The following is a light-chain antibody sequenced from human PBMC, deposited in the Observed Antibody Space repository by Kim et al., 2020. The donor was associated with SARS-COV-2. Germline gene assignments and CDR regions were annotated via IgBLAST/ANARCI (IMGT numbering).Light chain of an antibody. Sequence: SASVGDRVTITCQASQDITIYLNWFQQRPGKAPKLLMYDASNLETGVPSRFTGSGSGTDFTFTISSLQPEDIATYYCQQYDSLPYTFGQGTKLAI. CDR3: QQYDSLPYT. CDR2: DAS. V-gene: IGKV1-33*01. J-gene: IGKJ2*01. CDR1: QDITIY.